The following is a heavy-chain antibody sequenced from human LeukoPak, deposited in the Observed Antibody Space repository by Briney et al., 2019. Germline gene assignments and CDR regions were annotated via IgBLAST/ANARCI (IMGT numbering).Heavy chain of an antibody. V-gene: IGHV1-46*01. Sequence: ASVKVSCKASGYSFTSYHMHWVRQAPGQGLEWMGLINPSTGNTNYAQKFQGRVTMTRDMSTSTVYMDLSSLRSEDTAVYYCARDVYYYDSSGYPVNDYWGQGTLVTVSS. CDR1: GYSFTSYH. D-gene: IGHD3-22*01. CDR2: INPSTGNT. CDR3: ARDVYYYDSSGYPVNDY. J-gene: IGHJ4*02.